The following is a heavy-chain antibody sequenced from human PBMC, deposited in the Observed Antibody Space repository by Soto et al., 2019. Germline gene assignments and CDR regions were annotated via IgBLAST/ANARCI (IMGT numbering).Heavy chain of an antibody. CDR1: GYTFTHYW. CDR2: IYPSDSAT. J-gene: IGHJ5*02. Sequence: GESLKISCKGSGYTFTHYWIGWVRQVPGKGLEWLGVIYPSDSATRYNPSFQGQVAMSADPSINTAYLQWSSLKASDTAMYFCARGRMKGGTTSAEFDPWGKGTKVTASS. D-gene: IGHD1-26*01. V-gene: IGHV5-51*03. CDR3: ARGRMKGGTTSAEFDP.